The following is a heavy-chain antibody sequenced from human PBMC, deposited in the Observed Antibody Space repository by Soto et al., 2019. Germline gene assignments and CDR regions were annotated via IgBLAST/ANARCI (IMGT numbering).Heavy chain of an antibody. CDR1: GGTFSSYA. CDR3: AGDGLNGYNRYYFGY. V-gene: IGHV1-69*01. CDR2: MIPIFVTA. D-gene: IGHD5-12*01. J-gene: IGHJ4*02. Sequence: QVQLVQSGAEVKKPGSSVKVSCKASGGTFSSYAISWVRQAPGQGLEWMGGMIPIFVTANYAQKFQGGVTITADESRSTAYMELRIVRSEDTAVYCCAGDGLNGYNRYYFGYWGQGHLDTFSS.